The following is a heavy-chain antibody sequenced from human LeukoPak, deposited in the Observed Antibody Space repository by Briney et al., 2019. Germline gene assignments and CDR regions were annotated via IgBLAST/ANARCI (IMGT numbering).Heavy chain of an antibody. CDR1: GGSISSYY. Sequence: SETLSLTCTVSGGSISSYYWSWIRQPPGKGLEWIGYIYYSGSTNYNPSLKSRVTISVDTSKNQFSLKLSSVTAADTAVYYCARHPRSGYYYGPLYFDYWGQGTLVTVSS. J-gene: IGHJ4*02. D-gene: IGHD3-22*01. V-gene: IGHV4-59*08. CDR2: IYYSGST. CDR3: ARHPRSGYYYGPLYFDY.